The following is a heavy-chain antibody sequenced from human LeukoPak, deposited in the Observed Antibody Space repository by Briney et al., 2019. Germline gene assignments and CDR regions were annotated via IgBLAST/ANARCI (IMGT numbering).Heavy chain of an antibody. CDR2: INHSGST. CDR1: GGSFSGYY. Sequence: SETLSLTCAVYGGSFSGYYWSWIRQPPGKGLEWIGEINHSGSTNYNPSLKNRVTISVDTSKNQFSLKLSSVTAADTAVYYCARGLGNSRIRYYGSGSAFDYWGQGTLVTVSS. CDR3: ARGLGNSRIRYYGSGSAFDY. J-gene: IGHJ4*02. V-gene: IGHV4-34*01. D-gene: IGHD3-10*01.